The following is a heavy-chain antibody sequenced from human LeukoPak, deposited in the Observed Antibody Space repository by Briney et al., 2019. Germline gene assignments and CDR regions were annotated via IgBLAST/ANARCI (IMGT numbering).Heavy chain of an antibody. Sequence: SVKVSCKASGGTFSSYAISWVRQAPGQGLEWMGGIIPIFGTANYAQKFQGRVTITADEPTSTAYMELSSLRSEDTAVYYCARARHVRFLESIYGMDVWGQGTTVTISS. J-gene: IGHJ6*02. CDR2: IIPIFGTA. D-gene: IGHD3-3*01. CDR1: GGTFSSYA. CDR3: ARARHVRFLESIYGMDV. V-gene: IGHV1-69*13.